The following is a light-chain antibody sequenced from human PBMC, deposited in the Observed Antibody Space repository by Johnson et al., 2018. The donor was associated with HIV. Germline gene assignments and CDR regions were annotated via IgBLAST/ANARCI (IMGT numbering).Light chain of an antibody. CDR1: SSNIGNNY. CDR2: DNN. Sequence: QSALTQPPSVSAAPGQKVTISCSGSSSNIGNNYVSWYQQLPGTVPKLLIYDNNKRPSGIPDRFSGSKSGTSATLGITGLQTGDEAEYYCGTWDSSLNVFGTGTKVTVL. J-gene: IGLJ1*01. V-gene: IGLV1-51*01. CDR3: GTWDSSLNV.